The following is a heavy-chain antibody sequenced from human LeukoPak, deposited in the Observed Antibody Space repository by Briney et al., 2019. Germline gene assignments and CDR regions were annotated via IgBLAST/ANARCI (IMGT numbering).Heavy chain of an antibody. CDR2: IIPIFGTA. D-gene: IGHD2-2*01. V-gene: IGHV1-69*05. CDR3: ARDSNPDC. CDR1: GGTFSSYA. J-gene: IGHJ4*02. Sequence: GASVKVSCKASGGTFSSYAIGWVRQSPGQGLEWMGGIIPIFGTANYAQKHQGRVTMTTDTSTSTAYMELRSLRSDDTAVYYCARDSNPDCWGQGTLVTVSS.